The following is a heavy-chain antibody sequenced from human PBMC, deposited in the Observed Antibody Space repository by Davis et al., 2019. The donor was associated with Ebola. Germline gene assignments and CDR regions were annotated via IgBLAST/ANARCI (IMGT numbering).Heavy chain of an antibody. CDR1: GFTLNNAW. Sequence: GGSLRLSCVASGFTLNNAWTSWVRQAPGKGLEWVGRIKSKTDGGTTDYAAPVKGRFAMSRDDSKNTLYLQMNSLKIDDTAVYYCTTLSTVTTMYFDLWGRGTPVTVSS. CDR3: TTLSTVTTMYFDL. D-gene: IGHD4-17*01. V-gene: IGHV3-15*01. CDR2: IKSKTDGGTT. J-gene: IGHJ2*01.